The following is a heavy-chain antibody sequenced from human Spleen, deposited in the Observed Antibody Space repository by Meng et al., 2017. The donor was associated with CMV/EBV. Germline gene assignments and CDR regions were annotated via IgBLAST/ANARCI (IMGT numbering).Heavy chain of an antibody. CDR2: IYYTGST. CDR1: GGSVSSGSSY. CDR3: AGEGLYTDSPFY. D-gene: IGHD2-2*02. Sequence: SETLSLTCTVSGGSVSSGSSYWSWIRQPPGKGLEWIAYIYYTGSTNHNPSLKSRVTISIDTSKNQFSLKLTSVTAADTAVYFCAGEGLYTDSPFYWGPGTLVTVSS. V-gene: IGHV4-61*01. J-gene: IGHJ4*02.